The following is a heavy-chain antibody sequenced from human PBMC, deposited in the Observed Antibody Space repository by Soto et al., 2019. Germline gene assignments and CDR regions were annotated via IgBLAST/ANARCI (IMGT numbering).Heavy chain of an antibody. V-gene: IGHV3-23*01. J-gene: IGHJ3*02. CDR3: ARAFVVVTSATVAFDI. Sequence: EMQLLESGGGLVQPGGSLRLSCAASGFTFSSFAMSWVRQAPGKGLDWVSAISGSGGSTYSADSVKGRFTISRDNSKNTLYLQMSSLRAEDTAVYYCARAFVVVTSATVAFDIWGQGTLVTVSS. CDR2: ISGSGGST. CDR1: GFTFSSFA. D-gene: IGHD2-21*02.